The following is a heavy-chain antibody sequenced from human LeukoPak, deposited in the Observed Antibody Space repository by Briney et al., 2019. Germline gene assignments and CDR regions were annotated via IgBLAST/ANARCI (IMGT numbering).Heavy chain of an antibody. CDR2: VNPSGGST. D-gene: IGHD4-17*01. J-gene: IGHJ4*02. Sequence: ASVKVSCKASGYTFTSYYMHWVRQAPGQGLEWMGIVNPSGGSTSYAQKFQGRVTMTRDTSTSTVCMELSSLRSEDTAVYYCARDRTGGTTVTHVDYWGQGTLVTVSS. CDR3: ARDRTGGTTVTHVDY. CDR1: GYTFTSYY. V-gene: IGHV1-46*01.